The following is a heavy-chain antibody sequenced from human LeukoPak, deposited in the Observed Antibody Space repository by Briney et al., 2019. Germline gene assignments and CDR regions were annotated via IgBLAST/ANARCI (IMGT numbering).Heavy chain of an antibody. CDR1: GGSFSGYY. CDR2: INHSGST. J-gene: IGHJ4*02. D-gene: IGHD1-1*01. Sequence: PSETLSLTCAVYGGSFSGYYWSWIRQPPGKGLEWIGEINHSGSTNYNPSLKSRVTISVDTSKNQFSLKLSSVTAADTAVYYCARGGWNLPFARFDYWGQGTLVTVSS. V-gene: IGHV4-34*01. CDR3: ARGGWNLPFARFDY.